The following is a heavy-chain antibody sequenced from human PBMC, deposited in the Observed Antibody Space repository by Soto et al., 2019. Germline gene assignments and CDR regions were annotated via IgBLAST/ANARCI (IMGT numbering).Heavy chain of an antibody. J-gene: IGHJ3*02. CDR2: ISYSGII. CDR3: ARQPRVEVVGATKNAHFGSFAI. D-gene: IGHD1-26*01. Sequence: QVQLQESGPGLVKPSETLSLTCVVSGASISNYFWSWIRQPPGKGLEWIGYISYSGIINYNPSLKSRVPISADTSMNQFILRLSSVTAADTALYYCARQPRVEVVGATKNAHFGSFAIWGQGTVVTVSP. CDR1: GASISNYF. V-gene: IGHV4-59*08.